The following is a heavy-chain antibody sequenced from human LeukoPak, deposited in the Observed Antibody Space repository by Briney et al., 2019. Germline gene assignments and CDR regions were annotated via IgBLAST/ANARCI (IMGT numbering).Heavy chain of an antibody. CDR3: ARSALAYYYYYMDV. Sequence: SETLCLTCTMSGGSISSYYWSWIRQPPGKGLQWIGNIYNSESPNYNSCLKSRVSISVDTSKNQFSLKLRSVTAADTAVYYCARSALAYYYYYMDVWGRGTTVTVSS. CDR2: IYNSESP. CDR1: GGSISSYY. J-gene: IGHJ6*03. V-gene: IGHV4-59*01.